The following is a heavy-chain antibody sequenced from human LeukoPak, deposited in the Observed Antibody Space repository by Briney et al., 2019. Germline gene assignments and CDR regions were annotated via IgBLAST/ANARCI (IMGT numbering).Heavy chain of an antibody. Sequence: GRSLRLSCAASGFTFDDYAMHWVRQAPGKGLEWVSGISWNSGSIGYADSVKGRFTISRDNAKNSLYLQVNSLRAEDMALYYCAKDRKSRLFCTNGICYDAFDIWGQGTMVTVSS. J-gene: IGHJ3*02. D-gene: IGHD2-8*01. CDR3: AKDRKSRLFCTNGICYDAFDI. V-gene: IGHV3-9*03. CDR1: GFTFDDYA. CDR2: ISWNSGSI.